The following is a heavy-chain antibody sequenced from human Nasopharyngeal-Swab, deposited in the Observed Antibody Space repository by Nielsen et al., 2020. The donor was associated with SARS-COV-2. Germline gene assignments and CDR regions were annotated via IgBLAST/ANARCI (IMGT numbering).Heavy chain of an antibody. V-gene: IGHV3-21*01. Sequence: GESLKISCAASGFTFSSYSMNWVRQAPGKGLDWVSSISSSSRYIYYADPVKGRFTISRDNTQKSLYLEMNSLRVEDTAVYYCARLGTESYHYYSLDVWGQGTTVTVSS. CDR2: ISSSSRYI. J-gene: IGHJ6*02. D-gene: IGHD1-1*01. CDR1: GFTFSSYS. CDR3: ARLGTESYHYYSLDV.